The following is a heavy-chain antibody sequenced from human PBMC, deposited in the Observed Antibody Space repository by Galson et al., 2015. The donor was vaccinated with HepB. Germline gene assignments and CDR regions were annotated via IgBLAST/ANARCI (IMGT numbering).Heavy chain of an antibody. D-gene: IGHD3-10*01. CDR2: TYYRSKWYS. CDR3: TRVAHLGRGMNV. J-gene: IGHJ6*02. Sequence: CAISGDSVSRYTVGWNWIRQSPSRGLEWLGRTYYRSKWYSDYAISVKSRIIINADSSTNQFFLQLNSVTPEDTAVYYCTRVAHLGRGMNVWGQGTTVTV. V-gene: IGHV6-1*01. CDR1: GDSVSRYTVG.